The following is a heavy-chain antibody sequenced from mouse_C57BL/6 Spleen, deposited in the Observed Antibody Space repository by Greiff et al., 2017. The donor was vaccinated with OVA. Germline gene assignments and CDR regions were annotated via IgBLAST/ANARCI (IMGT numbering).Heavy chain of an antibody. J-gene: IGHJ4*01. CDR2: IDPANGNT. D-gene: IGHD1-1*01. CDR1: GFNIKNTY. V-gene: IGHV14-3*01. CDR3: ARGFYYYGSVYAMDY. Sequence: DVKLVESVAELVRPGASVKLSCTASGFNIKNTYMHWVKQRPEQGLEWIGRIDPANGNTKYAPKFQGKATITADTSSNTAYLQLSSLTSEDTAIYYCARGFYYYGSVYAMDYWGQGTSVTVSS.